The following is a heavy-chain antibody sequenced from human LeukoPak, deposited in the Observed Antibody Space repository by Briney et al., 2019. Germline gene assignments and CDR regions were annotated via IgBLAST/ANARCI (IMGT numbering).Heavy chain of an antibody. V-gene: IGHV1-8*01. J-gene: IGHJ6*02. CDR3: ARSCSSTSHCYYYGMDV. D-gene: IGHD2-2*01. CDR1: GYTFTSYD. Sequence: GASVPVSCMASGYTFTSYDINWVRQATGQGLEWMGWMNPNSGNTGYAQKFQGRVTMTRNTSISTAYMELSSLRSEDTAVYYCARSCSSTSHCYYYGMDVWGQGTTVTVSS. CDR2: MNPNSGNT.